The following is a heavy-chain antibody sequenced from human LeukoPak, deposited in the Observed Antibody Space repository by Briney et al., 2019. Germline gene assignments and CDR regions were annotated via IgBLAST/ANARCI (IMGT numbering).Heavy chain of an antibody. CDR3: LAGGGY. CDR1: GFTFSNAW. D-gene: IGHD3-10*01. Sequence: PGGSLRLSCAASGFTFSNAWMNWVRQAPGKGLEWVANIKPDGSETYYVDSVKGRFTVTRDNAQSSLHLQMDSLRGEDTAVYYCLAGGGYWGQGTLVTVSS. V-gene: IGHV3-7*01. J-gene: IGHJ4*02. CDR2: IKPDGSET.